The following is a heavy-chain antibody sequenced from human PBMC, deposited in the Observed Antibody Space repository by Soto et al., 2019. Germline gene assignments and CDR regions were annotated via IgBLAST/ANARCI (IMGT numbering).Heavy chain of an antibody. D-gene: IGHD3-3*01. CDR3: AREQFGFLEWLPGIEYYYGMDV. J-gene: IGHJ6*02. CDR1: GFTFSSYG. CDR2: IWYDGSNK. V-gene: IGHV3-33*01. Sequence: GGSLRLSCAASGFTFSSYGMHWVRQAPGKGLEWVAVIWYDGSNKYYADSVKGRFTISRDNSKNTLYLQMNSLRAEDTAVYYCAREQFGFLEWLPGIEYYYGMDVWGQGTTVTVS.